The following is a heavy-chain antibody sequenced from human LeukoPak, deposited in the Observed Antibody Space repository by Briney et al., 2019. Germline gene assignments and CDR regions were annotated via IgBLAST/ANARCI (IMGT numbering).Heavy chain of an antibody. CDR1: GFTFSDYY. Sequence: GESLRLSCAASGFTFSDYYMSWIRQPPGKGLEGVSYISSSGSTIYYADSVKVRFTISRDNAKNSLYLQMNSLRAEDTAVYYCASAGIAAGTFQHWGQGTLVTVSS. V-gene: IGHV3-11*01. CDR2: ISSSGSTI. J-gene: IGHJ1*01. D-gene: IGHD6-25*01. CDR3: ASAGIAAGTFQH.